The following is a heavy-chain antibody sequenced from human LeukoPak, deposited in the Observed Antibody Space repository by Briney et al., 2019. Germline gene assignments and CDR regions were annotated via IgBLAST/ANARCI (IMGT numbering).Heavy chain of an antibody. CDR1: GYTFTSYG. D-gene: IGHD1-26*01. Sequence: ASVKVSCKASGYTFTSYGLSWVRQAPGQGLEWMGWIYTYNGNTNYAQKFQGRVTMTTDTSTSTAYMELRSLRSDDTAVYYCARDRLAGDLLDGFDYWGQGTLVTVSS. CDR2: IYTYNGNT. J-gene: IGHJ4*02. CDR3: ARDRLAGDLLDGFDY. V-gene: IGHV1-18*01.